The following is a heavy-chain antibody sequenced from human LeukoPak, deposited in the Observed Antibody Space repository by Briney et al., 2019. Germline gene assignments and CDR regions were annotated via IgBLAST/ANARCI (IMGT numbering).Heavy chain of an antibody. CDR1: GLTFSSYS. CDR3: ARVRADDDAFDI. CDR2: ISSSSSYI. V-gene: IGHV3-21*01. D-gene: IGHD5-24*01. J-gene: IGHJ3*02. Sequence: PGGSLRLSCAASGLTFSSYSMNWVRQAPGKGLEWVSTISSSSSYIYYADSVKGRFTISRDNAKNSLYLQMNSLRAEDTAVYYCARVRADDDAFDIWGQGTMVTVSS.